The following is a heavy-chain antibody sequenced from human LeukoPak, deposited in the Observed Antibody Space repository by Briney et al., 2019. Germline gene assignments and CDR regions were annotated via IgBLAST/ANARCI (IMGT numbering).Heavy chain of an antibody. Sequence: SQTLSLTCAISGDSVSSKSAAWNWIRQSPSRGLEWLGRTYYRAKWYNEYAVSVKIRVTINPDTSKNQFSLHLNSVSPEDTAVYYCARSVGDLDYWGQGTLVTVSS. CDR1: GDSVSSKSAA. V-gene: IGHV6-1*01. J-gene: IGHJ4*02. CDR2: TYYRAKWYN. D-gene: IGHD1-26*01. CDR3: ARSVGDLDY.